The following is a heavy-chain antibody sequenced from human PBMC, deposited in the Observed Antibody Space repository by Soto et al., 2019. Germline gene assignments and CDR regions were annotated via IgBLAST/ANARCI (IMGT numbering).Heavy chain of an antibody. Sequence: QVQLVESGGGLVRPGGSLRLSCEASGFTFRDYYMTWFRQAPGKGLEWLSYIDSSTKYTNYADSVKGRFTISRDNAMNSLYLQMNSLRADDTAVYYCARESYYTMDVWGQWTMVTVSS. CDR2: IDSSTKYT. CDR3: ARESYYTMDV. CDR1: GFTFRDYY. V-gene: IGHV3-11*05. J-gene: IGHJ6*02.